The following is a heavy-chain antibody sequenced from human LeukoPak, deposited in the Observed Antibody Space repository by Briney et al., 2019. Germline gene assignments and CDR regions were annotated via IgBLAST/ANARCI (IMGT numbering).Heavy chain of an antibody. J-gene: IGHJ6*04. CDR2: VHYSGAT. D-gene: IGHD6-19*01. Sequence: KSSETPSLTCTVSGGSITSDAYYWGWIRQPPGKGLERIASVHYSGATYYNPSLKSRVTISVDTSKNQFSLKLSSVTAADTAVYHCARGSSSGWFLGDVWGKGTTVTVSS. CDR1: GGSITSDAYY. V-gene: IGHV4-39*07. CDR3: ARGSSSGWFLGDV.